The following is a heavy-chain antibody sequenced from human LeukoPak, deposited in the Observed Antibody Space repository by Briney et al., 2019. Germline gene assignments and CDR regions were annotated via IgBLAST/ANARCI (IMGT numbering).Heavy chain of an antibody. V-gene: IGHV3-53*01. J-gene: IGHJ4*02. CDR1: GFIVNTNY. CDR3: ARDSYGDANFDS. D-gene: IGHD4-17*01. CDR2: IYADGNT. Sequence: GGSLRLSCAASGFIVNTNYMTWVRQAPGRGLGWVLFIYADGNTYYADSVKGRFTIFRDISKNAVYLQMNSLRAEDTAVYYCARDSYGDANFDSWGQGTLVTVSS.